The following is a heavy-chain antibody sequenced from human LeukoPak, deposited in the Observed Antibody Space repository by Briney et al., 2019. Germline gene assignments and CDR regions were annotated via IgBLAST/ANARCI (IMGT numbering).Heavy chain of an antibody. Sequence: ASVKVSCKASGYTFTSYGISWVRQAPGQGLEWMGWINPNSGGTNYAQKFQGRVTMTRDTSISTAYMELSRLRSDDTAVYYCASAELLSAFDIWGQGTMVTVSS. CDR2: INPNSGGT. J-gene: IGHJ3*02. D-gene: IGHD3-10*01. CDR3: ASAELLSAFDI. CDR1: GYTFTSYG. V-gene: IGHV1-2*02.